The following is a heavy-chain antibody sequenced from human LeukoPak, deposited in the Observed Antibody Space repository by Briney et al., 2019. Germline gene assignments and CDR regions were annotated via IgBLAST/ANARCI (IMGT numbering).Heavy chain of an antibody. Sequence: PSVTLSLTCAVSGYSISSGYYWGWIRQPPGKGLEWIGSIYHSGSTYYNPSLKSRVTISVDTSKNQFSLKLSSVTAADTAVYYCARGAYSSSSHYYYYYMDVWGKGTTVTVSS. V-gene: IGHV4-38-2*01. CDR3: ARGAYSSSSHYYYYYMDV. J-gene: IGHJ6*03. CDR2: IYHSGST. CDR1: GYSISSGYY. D-gene: IGHD6-6*01.